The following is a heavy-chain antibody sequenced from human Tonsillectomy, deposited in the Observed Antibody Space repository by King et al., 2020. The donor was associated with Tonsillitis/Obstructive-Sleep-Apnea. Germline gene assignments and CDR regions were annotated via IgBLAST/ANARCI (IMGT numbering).Heavy chain of an antibody. CDR1: GFTFSSYV. V-gene: IGHV3-23*04. CDR3: AKDPNYDFWSGYYFFDY. D-gene: IGHD3-3*01. CDR2: ISGSGGST. J-gene: IGHJ4*02. Sequence: VQLVESGGGLVQPGGSLRLSCAASGFTFSSYVMNWVRQAPGKGLEWVSGISGSGGSTYYADSVKGRFTISRDNSKNTLYLQRNSLRAEDTAVYYCAKDPNYDFWSGYYFFDYWGQGTLVTVSS.